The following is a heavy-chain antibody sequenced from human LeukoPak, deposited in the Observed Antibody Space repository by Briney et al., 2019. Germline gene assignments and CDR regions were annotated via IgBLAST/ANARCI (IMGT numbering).Heavy chain of an antibody. V-gene: IGHV3-7*01. CDR1: GFTFSSSW. CDR2: IKQDGSEK. CDR3: ARDKFGGTDY. D-gene: IGHD3-16*01. J-gene: IGHJ4*02. Sequence: GGSLRLPRAASGFTFSSSWMSWVRQAPGKGLEWVANIKQDGSEKYYVDSVKGRFTISRDNAKNSLYLQMNSLRAEDTAVYYCARDKFGGTDYWGQGTLVTVSS.